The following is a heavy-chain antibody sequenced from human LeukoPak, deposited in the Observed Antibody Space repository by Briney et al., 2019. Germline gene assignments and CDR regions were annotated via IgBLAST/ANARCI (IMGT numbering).Heavy chain of an antibody. V-gene: IGHV1-8*01. CDR2: MNPNRGNT. J-gene: IGHJ5*02. CDR3: ARVPGIAAAGTNWFDP. D-gene: IGHD6-13*01. Sequence: ASVKVSCKASRYTFTSSALNWVRQAPGQGLEWMGWMNPNRGNTGYAQKFQGRVTMTRNTSISTVYMELSSLRSEDTAVYYCARVPGIAAAGTNWFDPWGQGTLVIVSS. CDR1: RYTFTSSA.